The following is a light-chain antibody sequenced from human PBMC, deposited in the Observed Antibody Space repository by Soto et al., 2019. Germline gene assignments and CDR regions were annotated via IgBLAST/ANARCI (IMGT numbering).Light chain of an antibody. CDR1: QTVSSNY. CDR3: QQYTCPPTT. Sequence: ILLTQSPDTLSLSTGERATLSCRASQTVSSNYLAWCQQRPGQATRLLIYGASTRAAGLPDRCSGSWAGTDFTLTITRQEPEDSAVYFCQQYTCPPTTFGQGTRLEIK. V-gene: IGKV3-20*01. J-gene: IGKJ5*01. CDR2: GAS.